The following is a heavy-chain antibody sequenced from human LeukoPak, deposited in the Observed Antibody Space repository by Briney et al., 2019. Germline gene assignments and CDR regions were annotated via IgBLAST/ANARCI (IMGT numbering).Heavy chain of an antibody. CDR3: ARDRPRVVVVPAAMLDYYYYGMDV. Sequence: ASVKVSCKASGYTFTSYGISWVRPAPGQGLEWMGWISAYNGNTNYAQKLQGRVTMTTDTSTSTAYMELRSLRSDDTAVYYCARDRPRVVVVPAAMLDYYYYGMDVWGKGTTVAVSS. CDR2: ISAYNGNT. J-gene: IGHJ6*04. V-gene: IGHV1-18*04. CDR1: GYTFTSYG. D-gene: IGHD2-2*01.